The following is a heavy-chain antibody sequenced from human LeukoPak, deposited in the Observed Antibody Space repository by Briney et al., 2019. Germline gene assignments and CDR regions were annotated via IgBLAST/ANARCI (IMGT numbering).Heavy chain of an antibody. J-gene: IGHJ2*01. D-gene: IGHD6-13*01. Sequence: SGGSLRLSCAASGFTFNNYAMSWVRQAPGKGLEWVGRIKSKTDGGTTDYAAPVKGRFTISRDDSKNTLYLQMSSLKTEDTAVYYCATERRYISSWYFDLWGRGTLVTVSS. CDR1: GFTFNNYA. CDR2: IKSKTDGGTT. V-gene: IGHV3-15*01. CDR3: ATERRYISSWYFDL.